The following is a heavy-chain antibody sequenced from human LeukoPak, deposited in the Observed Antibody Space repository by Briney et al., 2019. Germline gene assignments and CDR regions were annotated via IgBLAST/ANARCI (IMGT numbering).Heavy chain of an antibody. CDR2: IYPGDSDT. D-gene: IGHD4-23*01. CDR3: ARLGGDCGGNPVLEGRD. Sequence: GESLKISCKGSGYSFTSYWIAWVRQMPGKGLEWMGIIYPGDSDTRYSPSFQGQVTISADKSITTAYLQWSSLKASDTAMYYCARLGGDCGGNPVLEGRDWGQGTLVTVSS. CDR1: GYSFTSYW. J-gene: IGHJ4*02. V-gene: IGHV5-51*01.